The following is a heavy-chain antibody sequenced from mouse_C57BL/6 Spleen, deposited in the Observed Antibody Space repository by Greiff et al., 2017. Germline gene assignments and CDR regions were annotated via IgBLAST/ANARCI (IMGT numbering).Heavy chain of an antibody. Sequence: QVQLQQPGAELVRPGSSVKLSCKASGYTFTSYWMHWVKQRPIQGLEWIGNIDPSDSETHYNQKFKDKATLTVDKSSSTAYMQLSSLTSEDSAVYYCASEGVYYAMDYWGQGTSVTVSS. CDR3: ASEGVYYAMDY. CDR2: IDPSDSET. D-gene: IGHD1-3*01. CDR1: GYTFTSYW. V-gene: IGHV1-52*01. J-gene: IGHJ4*01.